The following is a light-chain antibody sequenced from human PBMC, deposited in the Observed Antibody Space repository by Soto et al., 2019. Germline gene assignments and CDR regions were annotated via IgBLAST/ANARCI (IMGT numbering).Light chain of an antibody. CDR2: DAS. Sequence: DIQMTQSPSTLSASVGDRVSITCRASQNIDKWLAWYQQKPQKAPKLLIFDASTLESGFPSRFSGSGSGTEFTLTISSLQPDYFATYYCQQYNTYQGTFGPGTKVEIK. V-gene: IGKV1-5*01. CDR3: QQYNTYQGT. J-gene: IGKJ1*01. CDR1: QNIDKW.